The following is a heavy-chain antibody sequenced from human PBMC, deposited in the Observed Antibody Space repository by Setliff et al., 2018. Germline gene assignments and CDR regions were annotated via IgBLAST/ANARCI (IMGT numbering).Heavy chain of an antibody. CDR2: IYYSGST. V-gene: IGHV4-59*01. CDR3: ARDYGQQLHSYYYYYGMDV. D-gene: IGHD6-13*01. CDR1: GGSISSYY. J-gene: IGHJ6*01. Sequence: SETLSLTCTVSGGSISSYYWSWIRQPPGKGLEWIGYIYYSGSTNYNPSLKSRVTISVDTSKNQFSLKLSSVTAADTAVYYCARDYGQQLHSYYYYYGMDVWG.